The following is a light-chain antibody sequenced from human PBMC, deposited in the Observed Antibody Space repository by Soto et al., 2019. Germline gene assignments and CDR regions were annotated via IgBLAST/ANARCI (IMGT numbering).Light chain of an antibody. V-gene: IGKV1-5*03. CDR1: QSIGSW. CDR3: QQYNSYPWT. CDR2: KAS. J-gene: IGKJ1*01. Sequence: DIQMTQSPSTLSASVGDRVTITCRASQSIGSWLAWYQQKPGKAPKLLIYKASTLESGVPSNFSGSGSGTEFTLTISSLRPEDFATYYCQQYNSYPWTFGQGTKVDI.